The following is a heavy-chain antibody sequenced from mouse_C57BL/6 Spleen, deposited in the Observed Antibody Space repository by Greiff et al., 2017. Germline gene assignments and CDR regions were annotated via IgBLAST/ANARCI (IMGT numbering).Heavy chain of an antibody. V-gene: IGHV1-82*01. CDR2: LSPGAVYT. CDR3: ARFYYYGSSWDY. D-gene: IGHD1-1*01. J-gene: IGHJ2*01. CDR1: GYAFSSSW. Sequence: VQLQQSGPELVKPGASVKISCKASGYAFSSSWLNWVKQLPGKGLEWLGRLSPGAVYTNYNGKFKGKATLTADKSSSTAYMQLSSLTSEDSAVYFCARFYYYGSSWDYWGQGTTLTVSS.